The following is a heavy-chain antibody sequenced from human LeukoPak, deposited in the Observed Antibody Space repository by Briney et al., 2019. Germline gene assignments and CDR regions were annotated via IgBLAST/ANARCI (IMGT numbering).Heavy chain of an antibody. CDR1: GGSISSGSYY. CDR2: IYTSGDT. Sequence: SETLSLTCTVSGGSISSGSYYWSWIRQPAGKGLEWIGRIYTSGDTNYNPSLKSRVTISVDTSKNQFSLKLSSVTAADTAVYYCARDSGSSTHDPWGQGTLVTVSS. D-gene: IGHD2-2*01. J-gene: IGHJ5*02. V-gene: IGHV4-61*02. CDR3: ARDSGSSTHDP.